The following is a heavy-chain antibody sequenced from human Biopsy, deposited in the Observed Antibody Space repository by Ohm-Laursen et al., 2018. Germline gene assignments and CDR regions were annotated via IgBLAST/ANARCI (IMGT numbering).Heavy chain of an antibody. V-gene: IGHV4-59*01. CDR1: GDSISGYY. CDR3: ARVVGAATGFDS. D-gene: IGHD1-26*01. J-gene: IGHJ4*02. Sequence: GTLSLTCVVSGDSISGYYWNWIRQPPGKRLEWIGYILSTGSTDYNPSLQSRVSISLDLSTDQFSLKVDSVTAADTAVYYCARVVGAATGFDSWGRGTPVIVSS. CDR2: ILSTGST.